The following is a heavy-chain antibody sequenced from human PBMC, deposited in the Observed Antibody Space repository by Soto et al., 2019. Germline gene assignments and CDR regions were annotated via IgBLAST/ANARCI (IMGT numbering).Heavy chain of an antibody. V-gene: IGHV1-69*02. Sequence: QVQLVQSGAEVKKPGSSVKVSCKASGDTFSFYTINWVRQARGVGLEWMGRVNPIESMSNYAQKFQGRFAITADKSTNTAYMQLSSLRSEDTAIYYLAASYGSGYRAFDYWGQGALVTVSS. CDR1: GDTFSFYT. CDR2: VNPIESMS. D-gene: IGHD3-10*01. J-gene: IGHJ4*02. CDR3: AASYGSGYRAFDY.